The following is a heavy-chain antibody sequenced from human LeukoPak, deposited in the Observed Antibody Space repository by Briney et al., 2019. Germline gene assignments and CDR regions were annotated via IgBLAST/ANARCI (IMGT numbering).Heavy chain of an antibody. Sequence: SETLSLTCTVSGGPISSYYWSWIRQPPGKGLEWIGYIYYSGSTNYNPSLKSRVTISVDTSKNQFSLKLSSVTAADTAVYYCARSRYSYGHSTDYYFDYWGQGTLVTVSS. D-gene: IGHD5-18*01. J-gene: IGHJ4*02. CDR3: ARSRYSYGHSTDYYFDY. CDR1: GGPISSYY. V-gene: IGHV4-59*01. CDR2: IYYSGST.